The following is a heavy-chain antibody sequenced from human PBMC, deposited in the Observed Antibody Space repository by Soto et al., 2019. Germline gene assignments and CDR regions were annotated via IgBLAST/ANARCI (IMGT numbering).Heavy chain of an antibody. CDR3: VAAPETYHPTGYYGNWFDP. CDR2: VFYTGFT. Sequence: QLQLQESGPGLVKPSETLSLTCAVSGGSISGSYYYWGWLRQSPGKGPEWIGSVFYTGFTSYNPSLESRVSVSVATSKNQFSLKVSGVSAADTAVYYCVAAPETYHPTGYYGNWFDPWGQGTLVTVPS. CDR1: GGSISGSYYY. V-gene: IGHV4-39*01. D-gene: IGHD3-9*01. J-gene: IGHJ5*02.